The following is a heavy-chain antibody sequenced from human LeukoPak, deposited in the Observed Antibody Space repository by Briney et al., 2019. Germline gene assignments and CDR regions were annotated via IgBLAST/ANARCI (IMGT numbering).Heavy chain of an antibody. CDR3: ARQAGYSGYDDI. CDR1: GGSISSSSYY. J-gene: IGHJ3*02. Sequence: PSETLSLTCTVSGGSISSSSYYWSWIRQPPGKGLEWIGYIYYSGSTNYNPSLKSRVTISVDTSKNQFSLKLSSVTAADTAVYYCARQAGYSGYDDIWGQGTMVTVSS. V-gene: IGHV4-61*05. CDR2: IYYSGST. D-gene: IGHD5-12*01.